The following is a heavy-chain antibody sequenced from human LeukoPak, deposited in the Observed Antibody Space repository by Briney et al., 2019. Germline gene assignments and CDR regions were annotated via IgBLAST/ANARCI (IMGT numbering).Heavy chain of an antibody. D-gene: IGHD6-25*01. Sequence: ASVKDSCKASGYTFTSYYMHWVRQAPGQGLEWMGIINPSGGSTSYAQKFQGRVTMTRDTSTSTVYMELSSLRSEDTAVYYCARSPQRADAFDIWGQGTMVTVSS. J-gene: IGHJ3*02. V-gene: IGHV1-46*01. CDR2: INPSGGST. CDR3: ARSPQRADAFDI. CDR1: GYTFTSYY.